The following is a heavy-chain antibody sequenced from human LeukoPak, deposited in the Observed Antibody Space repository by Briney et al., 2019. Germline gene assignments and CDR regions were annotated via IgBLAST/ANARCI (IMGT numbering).Heavy chain of an antibody. CDR2: ISSSSSTI. V-gene: IGHV3-48*02. CDR3: ARDQGIAAVYYFDY. D-gene: IGHD6-13*01. CDR1: GFTFSSYA. J-gene: IGHJ4*02. Sequence: GGSLRLSCAASGFTFSSYAMSWVRQAPGKGLEWVSYISSSSSTIYYADSVKGRFTISRDNAKNSLYLQMDSLRDEDTAVHYCARDQGIAAVYYFDYWGQGTLVTVSS.